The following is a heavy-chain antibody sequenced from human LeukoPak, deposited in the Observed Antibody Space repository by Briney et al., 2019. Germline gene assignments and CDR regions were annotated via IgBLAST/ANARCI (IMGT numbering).Heavy chain of an antibody. CDR1: GYTFTGYY. D-gene: IGHD3-22*01. J-gene: IGHJ4*02. CDR3: ARLGYYYGSSGYYTFDY. CDR2: TNPNSGGT. V-gene: IGHV1-2*02. Sequence: ASVKVSCKASGYTFTGYYMHWVRQAPGQGLEWMGWTNPNSGGTNYAQKLQGRVTMTTDTSTSTAYMELRSLRSDDTAVYYCARLGYYYGSSGYYTFDYWGQGTLVTVSS.